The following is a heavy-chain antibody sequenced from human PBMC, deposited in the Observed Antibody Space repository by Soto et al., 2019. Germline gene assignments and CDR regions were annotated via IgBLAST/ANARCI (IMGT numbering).Heavy chain of an antibody. V-gene: IGHV4-59*01. J-gene: IGHJ4*02. CDR3: ARGPGGVRFLEWLLFDY. CDR2: IYYSGST. Sequence: SETLSLTCTVSGGSISSYYWSWIRQPPGKGLEWIGYIYYSGSTNYNPSLKSRVTISVDTSKNQFSLKLSSVTAADTALYYCARGPGGVRFLEWLLFDYWGQGTLVTVSS. D-gene: IGHD3-3*01. CDR1: GGSISSYY.